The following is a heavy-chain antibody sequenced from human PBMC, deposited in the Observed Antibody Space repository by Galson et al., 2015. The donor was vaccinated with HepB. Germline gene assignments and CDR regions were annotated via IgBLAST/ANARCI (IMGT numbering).Heavy chain of an antibody. CDR3: AKDLVLRYFDWLFEGGDY. Sequence: SLRLSCAASGFTFSSYAMSWVRQAPGKGLEWVSAISGSGGSTYYADSVKGRFTISRDNSKNTLYLQMNSLRAEDTAVYYCAKDLVLRYFDWLFEGGDYWGQGTLVTVSS. D-gene: IGHD3-9*01. V-gene: IGHV3-23*01. CDR1: GFTFSSYA. CDR2: ISGSGGST. J-gene: IGHJ4*02.